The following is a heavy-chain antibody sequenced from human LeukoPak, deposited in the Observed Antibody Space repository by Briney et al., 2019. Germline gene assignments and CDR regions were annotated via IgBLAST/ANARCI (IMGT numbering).Heavy chain of an antibody. J-gene: IGHJ4*02. V-gene: IGHV3-21*01. CDR3: ARDLKSRPDY. CDR1: GFTFSSYS. CDR2: ISSSSSYI. Sequence: PGGSLRLSCAASGFTFSSYSMNWVRQAPGKGLEWVSSISSSSSYIYYADSVRGRCTISRDNAKNSLYLQMNSLRAEGTAVYYCARDLKSRPDYWGQGTLVTVSS.